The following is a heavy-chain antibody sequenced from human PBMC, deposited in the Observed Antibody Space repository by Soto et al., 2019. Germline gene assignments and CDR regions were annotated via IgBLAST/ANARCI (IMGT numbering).Heavy chain of an antibody. D-gene: IGHD5-12*01. CDR1: GGSFSGYY. CDR3: ARREQIRRGYSGYDFLYAFDI. Sequence: QVQLQQWGAGLLKPSETLSLTCAVYGGSFSGYYWSWIRQPPGKGLEWIGEINHSGSTNYNPSLKSRITISVDTSKNQFSLELSSVTAADTAVYYCARREQIRRGYSGYDFLYAFDILGQGTMVTVSS. CDR2: INHSGST. J-gene: IGHJ3*02. V-gene: IGHV4-34*01.